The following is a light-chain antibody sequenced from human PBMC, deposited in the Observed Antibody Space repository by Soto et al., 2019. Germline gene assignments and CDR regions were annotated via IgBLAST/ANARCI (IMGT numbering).Light chain of an antibody. CDR1: SSNIGATYV. CDR3: QSYDSSLSGSV. V-gene: IGLV1-40*01. Sequence: QSVLTQPPSVSGAPGQRVTISCTGISSNIGATYVHWYQQLPGTAPKLLIYGNSNRPSGVPDRFSGSKSGTSASLAITGLQAEDEADYYCQSYDSSLSGSVFGGGTKLTVL. J-gene: IGLJ3*02. CDR2: GNS.